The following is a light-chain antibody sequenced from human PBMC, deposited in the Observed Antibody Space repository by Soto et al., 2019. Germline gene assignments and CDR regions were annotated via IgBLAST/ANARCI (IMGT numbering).Light chain of an antibody. CDR2: GAS. V-gene: IGKV1-16*02. Sequence: DIQMTQSPSSLSESIGDRVTITCRASQGIRNYLAWFQQKRGKAPQSLIYGASSLQSGVPSKFSGSGSGTDFTLTISSLQSEDFATYYCQQSNSYPYTFGQGTKLEIK. CDR3: QQSNSYPYT. CDR1: QGIRNY. J-gene: IGKJ2*01.